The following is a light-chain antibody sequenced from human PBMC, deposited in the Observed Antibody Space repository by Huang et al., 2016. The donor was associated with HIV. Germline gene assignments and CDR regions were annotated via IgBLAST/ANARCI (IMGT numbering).Light chain of an antibody. CDR1: QTITSNY. V-gene: IGKV3-20*01. J-gene: IGKJ2*01. Sequence: EIVLTQSPGTLSLSPGERATLSCRASQTITSNYFAWYQQQPGQAPRLLIYGAVSRATGIPDRVRGSGSGTDFTLTITRLEPEDFAVYYCQQYGSSPPYTFGQGTKLEIK. CDR3: QQYGSSPPYT. CDR2: GAV.